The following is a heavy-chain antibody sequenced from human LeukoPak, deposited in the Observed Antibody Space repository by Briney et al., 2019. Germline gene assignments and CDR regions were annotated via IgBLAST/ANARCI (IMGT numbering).Heavy chain of an antibody. CDR3: ARDPALGSGSKYYFDY. V-gene: IGHV1-2*06. CDR2: IYPNSGGT. Sequence: GASVKVSCKASGYTFTGYYMHWVRQAPGQGLEWMGRIYPNSGGTNYAQKFQGRVTMTRDTSISTAYMELSRLRSDDTAVYYCARDPALGSGSKYYFDYWGQGTLVTVSS. D-gene: IGHD3-10*01. CDR1: GYTFTGYY. J-gene: IGHJ4*02.